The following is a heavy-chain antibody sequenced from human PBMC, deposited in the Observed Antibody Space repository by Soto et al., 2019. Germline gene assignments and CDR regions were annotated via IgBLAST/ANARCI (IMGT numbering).Heavy chain of an antibody. Sequence: QTLSLTCTVSDDSISSAVHYCSCIRQHGLRGLEWIGYIYYSGSTSYNPSLKSRVTISVDTSKNQFSLKVRSVTAADTAVYFCARGPKYNDFWSGFYTWWFDPWGQGTLVTVS. CDR2: IYYSGST. V-gene: IGHV4-30-4*01. CDR1: DDSISSAVHY. J-gene: IGHJ5*02. D-gene: IGHD3-3*01. CDR3: ARGPKYNDFWSGFYTWWFDP.